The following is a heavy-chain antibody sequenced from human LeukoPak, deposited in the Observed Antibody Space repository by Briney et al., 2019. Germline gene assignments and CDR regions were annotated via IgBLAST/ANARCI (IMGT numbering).Heavy chain of an antibody. D-gene: IGHD4-17*01. J-gene: IGHJ5*02. CDR2: IHPSGSA. Sequence: PSETLSLTCTASGGSIRSSYWRWIRQPAGKRLEWIGRIHPSGSAYYNPSFKSRVTMSVDTSNNHFSLKLTSVTAADTAVYYCAREAGDYPNPNNWFDPWGQGTLVTVSS. CDR3: AREAGDYPNPNNWFDP. V-gene: IGHV4-4*07. CDR1: GGSIRSSY.